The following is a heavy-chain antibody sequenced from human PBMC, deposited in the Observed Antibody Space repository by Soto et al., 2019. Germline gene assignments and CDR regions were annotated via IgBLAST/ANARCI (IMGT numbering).Heavy chain of an antibody. D-gene: IGHD6-6*01. Sequence: EVQLLESGGGLVQPGGSLRLSCAASGFPFSSYAMSWVRHAPDKGLEWVSAIDFTGAGTYYADSVKGRFTISRDNSKNTLYLQMSSLRAEDTAVYFCARRFSSSSLYFDYWGQGTLVTVSS. CDR2: IDFTGAGT. CDR1: GFPFSSYA. J-gene: IGHJ4*02. V-gene: IGHV3-23*01. CDR3: ARRFSSSSLYFDY.